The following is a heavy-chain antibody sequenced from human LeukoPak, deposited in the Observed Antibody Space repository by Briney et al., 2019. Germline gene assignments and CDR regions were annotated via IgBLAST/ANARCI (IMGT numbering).Heavy chain of an antibody. J-gene: IGHJ3*02. CDR3: AKDRSGNSDI. D-gene: IGHD4-23*01. CDR2: IRYDGSNK. V-gene: IGHV3-30*02. Sequence: PGGSLRLSCAASGFTFSGYGIHWVRQAPGKGLEWVAFIRYDGSNKYYADSVKGRFTISRDNSKNTLYLQMNSLRAEDTAVYYCAKDRSGNSDIWGQGTMVTVSS. CDR1: GFTFSGYG.